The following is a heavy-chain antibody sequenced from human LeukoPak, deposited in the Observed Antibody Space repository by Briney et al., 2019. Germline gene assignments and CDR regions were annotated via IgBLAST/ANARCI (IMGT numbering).Heavy chain of an antibody. J-gene: IGHJ5*02. D-gene: IGHD2-8*01. CDR3: TRRANGRRYNWFDT. Sequence: ASVKVSCKASEYTFTSYYMHWVRQAPGQGLEWMGIINPSGGSTSYAQKFQGRVTMTKNTSISTAYMELSSLRSDDTAVYYCTRRANGRRYNWFDTWGQGTLVTVSS. CDR2: INPSGGST. CDR1: EYTFTSYY. V-gene: IGHV1-46*01.